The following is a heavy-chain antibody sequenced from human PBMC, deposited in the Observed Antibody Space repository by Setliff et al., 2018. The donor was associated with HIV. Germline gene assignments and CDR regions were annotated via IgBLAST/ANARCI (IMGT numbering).Heavy chain of an antibody. J-gene: IGHJ6*03. CDR1: GYTFSTYG. V-gene: IGHV1-18*01. Sequence: GASVKVSCKASGYTFSTYGLTWVRQAPGQGLEWMGWIRADNGHTDYAQKFQGRVTMTADTSTSTAYMEMRTLRSDDTSNYQISLKLTAVTAADTAVYYCAREFSERSPNPDHYYYYMDVWGKGTTVTVSS. CDR3: SLKLTAVTAADTAVYYCAREFSERSPNPDHYYYYMDV. CDR2: IRADNGHT. D-gene: IGHD3-22*01.